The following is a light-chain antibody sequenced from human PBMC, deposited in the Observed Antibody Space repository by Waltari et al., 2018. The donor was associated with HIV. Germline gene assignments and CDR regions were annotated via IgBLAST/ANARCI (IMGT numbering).Light chain of an antibody. CDR3: QSYDSSLRGYV. J-gene: IGLJ1*01. Sequence: SVLTQPPSGSEAPGQRVTIPCTRSSSNSWTAYHVHCNQQLPGTAPKFLIYVNTIRPSGVPDRFSGSKSDTSASLAITGLQAEDEADYYCQSYDSSLRGYVFGTGTKVTVL. CDR1: SSNSWTAYH. CDR2: VNT. V-gene: IGLV1-40*01.